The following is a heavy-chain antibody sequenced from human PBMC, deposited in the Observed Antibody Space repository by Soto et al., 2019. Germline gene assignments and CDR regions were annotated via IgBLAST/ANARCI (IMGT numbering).Heavy chain of an antibody. J-gene: IGHJ4*02. V-gene: IGHV4-39*01. Sequence: PSETLSLTCTVSGGSISSSSYYWGWIRQPPGKGLEWIGSIYYSGSTYYNPSLKSRVTISVDTSKNQFSLKLSSVTAADTAVYYCARHQMQWLAVPYYFDYWGQGTLVTVSS. CDR3: ARHQMQWLAVPYYFDY. D-gene: IGHD6-19*01. CDR2: IYYSGST. CDR1: GGSISSSSYY.